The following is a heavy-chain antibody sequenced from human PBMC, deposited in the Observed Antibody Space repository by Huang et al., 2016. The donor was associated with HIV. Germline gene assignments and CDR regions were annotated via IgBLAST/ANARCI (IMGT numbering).Heavy chain of an antibody. CDR2: INTNTGNP. CDR1: GYTFTSYA. V-gene: IGHV7-4-1*02. J-gene: IGHJ4*01. Sequence: QVQLVQSGSELKKPGASVKVSCKASGYTFTSYAMNWVRQAPGEGLEWMGLINTNTGNPTYAQGFTGRFVFSVDTAVSTAYLQISSLKAEDTAVYYCARGLYSSSWAPFDYWGHGTLVTVSS. CDR3: ARGLYSSSWAPFDY. D-gene: IGHD6-13*01.